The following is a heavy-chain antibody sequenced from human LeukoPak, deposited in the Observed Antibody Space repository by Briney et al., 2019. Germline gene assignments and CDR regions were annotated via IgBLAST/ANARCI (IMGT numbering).Heavy chain of an antibody. V-gene: IGHV1-69*05. CDR2: IIPIFGTA. D-gene: IGHD3-22*01. Sequence: ASVKVSCKASGGTFSSYAISWVRQAPGQGLEWMEGIIPIFGTANYAQKFQGRVTITTDESTSTAHMELSSLRSEDTAVYYCAVGVIRYDSSGPYWYFDLWGRGTLVTVSS. J-gene: IGHJ2*01. CDR1: GGTFSSYA. CDR3: AVGVIRYDSSGPYWYFDL.